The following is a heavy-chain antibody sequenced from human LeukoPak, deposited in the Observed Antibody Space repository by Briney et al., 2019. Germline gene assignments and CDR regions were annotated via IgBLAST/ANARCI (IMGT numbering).Heavy chain of an antibody. CDR3: ARGTTARLGPFDC. CDR1: GFTVSHDY. V-gene: IGHV3-53*01. D-gene: IGHD6-6*01. CDR2: IYSGGST. J-gene: IGHJ4*02. Sequence: GGSLRLSCAASGFTVSHDYMSWVRQAPGKGLEWVSVIYSGGSTFYADPVRGRFTISRDNSKNTLHLQMNSLRVEDTAIYYCARGTTARLGPFDCWGQGTLVIVSS.